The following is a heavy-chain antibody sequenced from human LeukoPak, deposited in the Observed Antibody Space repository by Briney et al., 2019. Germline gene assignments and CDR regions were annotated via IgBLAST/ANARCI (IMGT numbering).Heavy chain of an antibody. V-gene: IGHV1-8*01. CDR3: VRVEQWLVPGYYYYMDV. D-gene: IGHD6-19*01. Sequence: ASVKVSCKASGYTFTSYDINWVRQATGQGLEWMGWMNPNSGNTGYAQKFQGRVTMTRNTSISTAYMELSSLRSEDTAVYYCVRVEQWLVPGYYYYMDVWGKGTTVTVSS. CDR1: GYTFTSYD. J-gene: IGHJ6*03. CDR2: MNPNSGNT.